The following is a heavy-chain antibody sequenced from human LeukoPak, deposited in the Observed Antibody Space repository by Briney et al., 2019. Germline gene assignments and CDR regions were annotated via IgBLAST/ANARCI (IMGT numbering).Heavy chain of an antibody. CDR2: MNPNSGNT. V-gene: IGHV1-8*01. Sequence: ASVKVSCKASGYTFTSYDMNWVRQATGQGLEWIGWMNPNSGNTGYAQKFQGRGTMTRNTSISTAYMELSSLRSEDTAVYYCARRYPGGVFGPAYGREVWCQGTTVTVSS. J-gene: IGHJ6*02. D-gene: IGHD3/OR15-3a*01. CDR1: GYTFTSYD. CDR3: ARRYPGGVFGPAYGREV.